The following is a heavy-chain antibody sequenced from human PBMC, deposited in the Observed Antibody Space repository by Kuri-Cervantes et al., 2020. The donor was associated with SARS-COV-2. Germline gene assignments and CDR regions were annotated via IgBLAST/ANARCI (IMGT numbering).Heavy chain of an antibody. D-gene: IGHD2-15*01. Sequence: GESLKISCAASGFTFRSYSMNWVRQAPGKGLEWVSSISGSSTIDYADSVKGRFTISRDNAKNSLYLRMNSLRDEDTAVYYCAREVGGIKAYYFDYWGQGSLVTVSS. V-gene: IGHV3-48*02. J-gene: IGHJ4*02. CDR2: ISGSSTI. CDR3: AREVGGIKAYYFDY. CDR1: GFTFRSYS.